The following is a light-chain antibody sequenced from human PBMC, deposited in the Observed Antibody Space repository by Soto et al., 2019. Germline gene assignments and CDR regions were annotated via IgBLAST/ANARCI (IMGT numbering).Light chain of an antibody. CDR3: QQYNSYPWT. J-gene: IGKJ1*01. CDR1: QSISNW. CDR2: DVS. V-gene: IGKV1-5*01. Sequence: DIQMTQSPSTLSASVGDRVTITSRASQSISNWLAWYQQKPGKAPKLLIYDVSRLESGVPSRFSGSGSGTEFIITISSLQPDDFATYYCQQYNSYPWTFGQGTKVEIK.